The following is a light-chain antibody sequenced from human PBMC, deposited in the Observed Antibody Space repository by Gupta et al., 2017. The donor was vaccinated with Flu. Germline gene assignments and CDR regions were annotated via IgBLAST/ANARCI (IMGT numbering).Light chain of an antibody. CDR1: QSVSSY. V-gene: IGKV3-11*01. CDR2: DAS. CDR3: QQRSNWPLT. Sequence: EIVLTQSPATLSLSPGERATLSCRASQSVSSYLAWYQQKPGQAPRLFIYDASNRATGIPARFCGSGSGTDFTLTISSLEPEDFAVYFCQQRSNWPLTFGGGTKVEIK. J-gene: IGKJ4*01.